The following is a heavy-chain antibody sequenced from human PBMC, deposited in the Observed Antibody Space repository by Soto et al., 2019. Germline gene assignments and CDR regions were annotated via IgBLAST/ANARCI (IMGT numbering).Heavy chain of an antibody. CDR1: GGSISSYY. V-gene: IGHV4-59*08. J-gene: IGHJ5*02. CDR2: IYYSGST. CDR3: AGQSSGWYNWFDP. Sequence: SETLSLTCTVSGGSISSYYWSWIRQPPGKGLEWIGYIYYSGSTNYNPSLKSRVTISVDTSKNQFSLKLSSVTAAETAVYYCAGQSSGWYNWFDPWGQGTLVTVSS. D-gene: IGHD6-19*01.